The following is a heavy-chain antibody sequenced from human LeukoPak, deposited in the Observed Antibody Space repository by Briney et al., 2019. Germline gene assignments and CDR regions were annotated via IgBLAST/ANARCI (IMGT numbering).Heavy chain of an antibody. CDR1: GGSISSYY. V-gene: IGHV4-4*07. CDR3: ARDNQYYYDSSGYYYNWFDP. J-gene: IGHJ5*02. CDR2: IYTSGGT. D-gene: IGHD3-22*01. Sequence: SETLSLTCTVSGGSISSYYWSWIRQPAGKGLEWIGRIYTSGGTNYNPSLKSRVTMSVDTSKNQFSLKLSSVTAADTAVYYCARDNQYYYDSSGYYYNWFDPWGQGTLVTVSS.